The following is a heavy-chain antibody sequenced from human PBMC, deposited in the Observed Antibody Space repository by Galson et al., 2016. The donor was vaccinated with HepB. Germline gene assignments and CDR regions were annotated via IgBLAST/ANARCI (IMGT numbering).Heavy chain of an antibody. CDR3: AGEGAVALNFFDP. D-gene: IGHD6-19*01. Sequence: SETLSLTCTVSGASMRTNYWTWIRRSPGKGLEWMGNIYHTGSTSYNPSLNSRVIFSIDTSKNQFSLRLTSVTAADTATYDCAGEGAVALNFFDPWGHGILVTVSS. J-gene: IGHJ5*02. CDR1: GASMRTNY. V-gene: IGHV4-59*01. CDR2: IYHTGST.